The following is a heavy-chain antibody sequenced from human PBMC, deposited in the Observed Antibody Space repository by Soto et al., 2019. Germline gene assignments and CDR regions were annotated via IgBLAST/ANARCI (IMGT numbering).Heavy chain of an antibody. CDR2: INHSGST. J-gene: IGHJ6*03. D-gene: IGHD2-2*01. V-gene: IGHV4-34*01. Sequence: TLSLTCAVYGGSFSGYYWSWIRQPPGKGLEWIGEINHSGSTNYNPSLKSRVTISVDTSKNQFSLKLSSVTAADTAVYYCARGGAIVVVPAAKSYYMDVWGKGTTVTVSS. CDR3: ARGGAIVVVPAAKSYYMDV. CDR1: GGSFSGYY.